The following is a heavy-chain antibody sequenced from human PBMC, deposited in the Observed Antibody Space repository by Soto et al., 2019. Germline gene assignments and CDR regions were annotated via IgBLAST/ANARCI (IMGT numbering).Heavy chain of an antibody. CDR2: TSYDGNNE. J-gene: IGHJ4*02. D-gene: IGHD1-1*01. CDR1: GFTFSNYA. CDR3: AKDKGVFNWATSYFDY. V-gene: IGHV3-30*18. Sequence: GGSLRLSCAASGFTFSNYAMQWVRQAPGKGLEWVALTSYDGNNEYYTDSVKGRFTISRDNSKNTLFLQMNSPRPEDTAVYYCAKDKGVFNWATSYFDYWGQGALVTVSS.